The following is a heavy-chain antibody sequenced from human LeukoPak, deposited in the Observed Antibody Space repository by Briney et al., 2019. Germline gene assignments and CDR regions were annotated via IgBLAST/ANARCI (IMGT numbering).Heavy chain of an antibody. CDR2: ISAST. CDR3: ARGTNLGN. D-gene: IGHD3-16*01. J-gene: IGHJ4*02. Sequence: QPGGSLRLSCIACGFTLNSFGMSWIRQAPGKGRQWVSSISASTYYEDSVKGRTAISRDSSKNTLYLEMNSLRAEDTAVYYCARGTNLGNWGQGTLVTVSS. CDR1: GFTLNSFG. V-gene: IGHV3-23*01.